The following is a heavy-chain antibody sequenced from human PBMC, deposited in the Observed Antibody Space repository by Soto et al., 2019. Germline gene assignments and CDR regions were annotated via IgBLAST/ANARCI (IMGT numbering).Heavy chain of an antibody. V-gene: IGHV3-23*01. D-gene: IGHD3-9*01. CDR2: ISGSGGST. CDR3: VKDRRDGPLLRYFDQEDAFYI. Sequence: EVQLLESGGGLVQPGGSLRLSCAASGFTFSSYAMSWVRQAPGKGLEWVSAISGSGGSTYYADSVKGRFTISRDKSKNTLYLQVNSLRAEDTAVYYCVKDRRDGPLLRYFDQEDAFYIWGQGTMVTVAS. CDR1: GFTFSSYA. J-gene: IGHJ3*02.